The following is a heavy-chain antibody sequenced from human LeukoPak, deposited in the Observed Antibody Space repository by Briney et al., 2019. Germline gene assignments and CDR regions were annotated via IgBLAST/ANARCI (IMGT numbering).Heavy chain of an antibody. J-gene: IGHJ4*02. CDR3: ARDRITMVRGVIMRALDY. Sequence: GASVKVSCKASGGTFSSYAISWVRQAPGQGLEWMGRIIPILGIANYAQKFQGRVTITADESTSTAYMELSSLRSEDTAVYYCARDRITMVRGVIMRALDYWGQGTLVTVSS. CDR1: GGTFSSYA. V-gene: IGHV1-69*04. CDR2: IIPILGIA. D-gene: IGHD3-10*01.